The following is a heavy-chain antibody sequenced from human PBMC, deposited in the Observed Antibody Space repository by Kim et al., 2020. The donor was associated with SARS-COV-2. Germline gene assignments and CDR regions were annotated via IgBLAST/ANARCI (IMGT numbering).Heavy chain of an antibody. CDR1: GGSFSGYY. CDR2: INHSGST. V-gene: IGHV4-34*01. Sequence: SETLSLTCAVYGGSFSGYYWSWIRQPPGKGLEWIGEINHSGSTNYNPSLKSRVTISVDTSKNQFSLKLSSVTAADTAVYYCARSVAFWSGYLRWFDPWGQGTLVTVSS. CDR3: ARSVAFWSGYLRWFDP. D-gene: IGHD3-3*01. J-gene: IGHJ5*02.